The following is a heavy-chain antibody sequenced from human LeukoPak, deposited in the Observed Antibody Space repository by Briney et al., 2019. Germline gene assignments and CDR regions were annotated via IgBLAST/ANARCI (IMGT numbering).Heavy chain of an antibody. Sequence: SVKVSCKASGGTSSSYAISWVRQAPGQGLEWMGGIIPIFGTANYAQKFQGRVTITADESTSTAYMELSSLRSEDTAVYYCARGLDSFDAFDIWGQGTMVTVSS. J-gene: IGHJ3*02. CDR2: IIPIFGTA. CDR1: GGTSSSYA. CDR3: ARGLDSFDAFDI. D-gene: IGHD2-15*01. V-gene: IGHV1-69*13.